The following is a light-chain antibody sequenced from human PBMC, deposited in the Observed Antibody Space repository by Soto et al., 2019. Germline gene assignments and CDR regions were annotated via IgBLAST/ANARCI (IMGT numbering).Light chain of an antibody. CDR3: QESFRPLYT. J-gene: IGKJ2*01. CDR1: QTIHNY. V-gene: IGKV1-39*01. CDR2: AAS. Sequence: DIQLTQSPSSLSGSVGDRVTITCRASQTIHNYLNWYQQTPGKAPKLLIFAASNLRGGVPSRFSGGGSGTDFTLTINSLQPEDFATYYCQESFRPLYTFGQGTMLHI.